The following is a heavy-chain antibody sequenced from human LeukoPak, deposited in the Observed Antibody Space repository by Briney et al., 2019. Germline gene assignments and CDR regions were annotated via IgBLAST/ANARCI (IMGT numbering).Heavy chain of an antibody. Sequence: GGSLRLSCAASGFTFSDYYMSWIRQAPGKGLEWVSYICSSGSTIYYADPEKGGFTISRGNAKNSLYLQMNRLRAEDTAVYYCARTSAKLWFGELSGDDAFDIWGQGTMVTVSS. V-gene: IGHV3-11*01. CDR2: ICSSGSTI. CDR1: GFTFSDYY. CDR3: ARTSAKLWFGELSGDDAFDI. D-gene: IGHD3-10*01. J-gene: IGHJ3*02.